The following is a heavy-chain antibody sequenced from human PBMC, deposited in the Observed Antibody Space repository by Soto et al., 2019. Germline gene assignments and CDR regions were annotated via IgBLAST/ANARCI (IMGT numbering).Heavy chain of an antibody. V-gene: IGHV4-31*03. J-gene: IGHJ4*02. CDR3: ARLNEQLVPYFDY. CDR1: GGSISSGCYY. CDR2: IYYSGST. D-gene: IGHD6-6*01. Sequence: LSLTCTVSGGSISSGCYYWSWIRQHPGKGLEWIGYIYYSGSTYYNPSLKSRVTISVDTSKNQFSLKLSSVTAADTAVYYCARLNEQLVPYFDYWGQGTLVTVS.